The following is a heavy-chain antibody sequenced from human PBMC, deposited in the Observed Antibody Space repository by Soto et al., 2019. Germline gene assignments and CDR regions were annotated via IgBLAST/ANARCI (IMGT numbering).Heavy chain of an antibody. CDR2: IFSDNER. Sequence: QVTLKESGPALVKPTETLTLTCTVSGFSLTTGKMGVSWIRQPPGKALVWLAHIFSDNERSYSTSLQGRLTISKDTSGSQVVLSMTTVDPVDTATYYCARMNVDSYQFYYAMDVWGQGTTVTVSS. V-gene: IGHV2-26*01. J-gene: IGHJ6*02. CDR3: ARMNVDSYQFYYAMDV. D-gene: IGHD4-17*01. CDR1: GFSLTTGKMG.